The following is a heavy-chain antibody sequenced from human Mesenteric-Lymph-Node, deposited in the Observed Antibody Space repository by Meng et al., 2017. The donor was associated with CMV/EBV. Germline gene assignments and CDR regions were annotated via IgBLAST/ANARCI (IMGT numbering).Heavy chain of an antibody. CDR1: GGSISSSSYY. J-gene: IGHJ6*02. V-gene: IGHV4-39*07. CDR3: ARDHITGETHRLYGMDV. D-gene: IGHD3-10*01. CDR2: IYYSGST. Sequence: SETLSLTCTVSGGSISSSSYYWGWIRQPPGKGLEWIGSIYYSGSTYYNPSLKSRVTISVDTSKNQFSLKLSSVTAADTAVYYCARDHITGETHRLYGMDVWGQGTTVTVSS.